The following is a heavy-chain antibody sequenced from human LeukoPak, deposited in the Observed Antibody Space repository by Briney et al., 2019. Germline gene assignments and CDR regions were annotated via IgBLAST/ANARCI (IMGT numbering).Heavy chain of an antibody. Sequence: GRSLRPSCTASGFTLSNFGMHWVRQAPGKGLEWVAVISDDGSNTYYADSVKGRFTISRDNSKNTLYLQLNSLRAEDTAVYYCAKDADTATIIYWYFDLWGRGTLVTVSS. J-gene: IGHJ2*01. V-gene: IGHV3-30*18. CDR1: GFTLSNFG. CDR3: AKDADTATIIYWYFDL. CDR2: ISDDGSNT. D-gene: IGHD5-18*01.